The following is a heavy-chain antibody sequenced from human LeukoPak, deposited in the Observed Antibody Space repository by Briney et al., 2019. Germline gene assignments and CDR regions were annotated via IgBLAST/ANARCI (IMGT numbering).Heavy chain of an antibody. V-gene: IGHV4-34*10. Sequence: SETLSLTCAVYGGSFSGYYWSWIRQPPGKGLEWIGEINHSGSTNYNPSLKSRVTISVDTSKNQFYLKLSSVTAADTAVYYCARYSHRALTLVGAERHDYWGQGTLVTVSS. D-gene: IGHD1-26*01. CDR1: GGSFSGYY. J-gene: IGHJ4*02. CDR2: INHSGST. CDR3: ARYSHRALTLVGAERHDY.